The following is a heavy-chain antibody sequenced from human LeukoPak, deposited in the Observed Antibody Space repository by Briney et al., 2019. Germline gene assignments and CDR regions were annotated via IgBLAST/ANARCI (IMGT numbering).Heavy chain of an antibody. CDR1: GFTFSSYA. D-gene: IGHD3-22*01. CDR2: ISGSGGST. J-gene: IGHJ4*02. CDR3: AKDGDGDYYDSSGYSDY. V-gene: IGHV3-23*01. Sequence: GGSLRLSCAASGFTFSSYAMSWVRQAPGKGLEWVSAISGSGGSTYYADSVKGRFTISRDNSKNTLYLQMNSLRAEDTAVYYCAKDGDGDYYDSSGYSDYWGQGTLVTVSS.